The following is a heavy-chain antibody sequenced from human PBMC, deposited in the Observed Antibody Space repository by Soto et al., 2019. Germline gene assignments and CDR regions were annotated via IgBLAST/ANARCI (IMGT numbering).Heavy chain of an antibody. CDR3: AGHKCANYFWSGYSGGYYYYMDV. V-gene: IGHV1-46*03. CDR1: GYTFTSYY. J-gene: IGHJ6*03. D-gene: IGHD3-3*01. CDR2: INPSGGST. Sequence: ASVKVSCKASGYTFTSYYMHWVRQAPGQGLEWMGIINPSGGSTSYAQKFQGRVTMTRDTSTSTVYMELSSLRSEDTAVYYCAGHKCANYFWSGYSGGYYYYMDVWGKGTTVTVSS.